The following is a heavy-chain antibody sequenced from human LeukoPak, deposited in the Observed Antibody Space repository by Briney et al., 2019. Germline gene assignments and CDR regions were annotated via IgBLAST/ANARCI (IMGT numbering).Heavy chain of an antibody. Sequence: GRSVRLSCAGSGFTFSSYGMHWVRQAPGKGPEWVAVISYDGSNKYYADSVKGRFTISRDNSKNTLYLQMNSLRAEDTAVYYCAKDGIAYYDFWSGPYYYGMDVWGQGTTVTVSS. CDR1: GFTFSSYG. D-gene: IGHD3-3*01. V-gene: IGHV3-30*18. J-gene: IGHJ6*02. CDR2: ISYDGSNK. CDR3: AKDGIAYYDFWSGPYYYGMDV.